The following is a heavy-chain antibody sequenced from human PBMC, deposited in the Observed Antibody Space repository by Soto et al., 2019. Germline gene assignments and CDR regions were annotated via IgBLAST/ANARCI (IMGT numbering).Heavy chain of an antibody. D-gene: IGHD2-8*01. J-gene: IGHJ4*02. CDR1: GFTFSDYY. V-gene: IGHV3-11*01. Sequence: QVQLVESGGGLVKPGGSLRLSCAASGFTFSDYYMSWIRQAPGKGLEWVSYISSRSSTIFYAGSVKGRFTISRDNVKNSLYLQMNSVRAEDTAVYYCASGSNGAFFGYWGQGILVTVSS. CDR2: ISSRSSTI. CDR3: ASGSNGAFFGY.